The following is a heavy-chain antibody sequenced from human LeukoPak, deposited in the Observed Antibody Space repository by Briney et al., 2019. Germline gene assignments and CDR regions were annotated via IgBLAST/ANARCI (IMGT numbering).Heavy chain of an antibody. CDR2: IDPSGGST. V-gene: IGHV1-46*01. Sequence: ASVKVSCKASGYTFTSYYMHWVRQAPGRGLEWKGIIDPSGGSTTYAQKFQGRVTMTRDTSTSTVYMELSSLRSEDTAVYYCAREQYYSDSSGYTTLFDYWGQGTLVTVSS. CDR1: GYTFTSYY. D-gene: IGHD3-22*01. CDR3: AREQYYSDSSGYTTLFDY. J-gene: IGHJ4*02.